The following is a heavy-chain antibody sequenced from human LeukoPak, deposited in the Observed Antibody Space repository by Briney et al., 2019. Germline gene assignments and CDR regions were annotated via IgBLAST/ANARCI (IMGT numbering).Heavy chain of an antibody. V-gene: IGHV3-48*04. J-gene: IGHJ4*02. D-gene: IGHD3-16*01. Sequence: PGGSLRLSCAASGYNFKTYGMNWVRQAPGRGLEWISYITSTSHTVQYADSVRGRFTISRDNAKNSLYLQMNSLRAEDTAVYYCARDKFGGTDYWGQGTLVTVSS. CDR2: ITSTSHTV. CDR3: ARDKFGGTDY. CDR1: GYNFKTYG.